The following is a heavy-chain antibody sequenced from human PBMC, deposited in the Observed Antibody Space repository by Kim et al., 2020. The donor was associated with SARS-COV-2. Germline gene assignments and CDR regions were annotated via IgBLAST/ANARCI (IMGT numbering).Heavy chain of an antibody. V-gene: IGHV1-69*13. J-gene: IGHJ4*02. CDR3: ARRGGEYYYGSGSEYYFDY. D-gene: IGHD3-10*01. CDR1: GGTFSSYA. Sequence: SVKVSCKASGGTFSSYAISWVRQAPGQGLEWMGGIIPIFGTANYAQKFQGRVTITADESTSTAYMELSSLRSEDTAVYYCARRGGEYYYGSGSEYYFDYWGQGTLVTVSS. CDR2: IIPIFGTA.